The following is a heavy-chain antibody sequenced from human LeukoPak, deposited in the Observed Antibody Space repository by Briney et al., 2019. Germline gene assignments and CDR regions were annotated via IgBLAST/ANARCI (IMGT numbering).Heavy chain of an antibody. J-gene: IGHJ4*02. CDR1: GYTFTGYY. D-gene: IGHD6-19*01. CDR2: ISPNTGAT. Sequence: ASVKASCKPSGYTFTGYYMHWVRQAPGQGLEWMGWISPNTGATMYAQKFQGRVTLTRDTSIDTGYMELSSLRSDDTAVYCCARDRVGSGWPRPYYFEFWGQGSLVSVSS. CDR3: ARDRVGSGWPRPYYFEF. V-gene: IGHV1-2*02.